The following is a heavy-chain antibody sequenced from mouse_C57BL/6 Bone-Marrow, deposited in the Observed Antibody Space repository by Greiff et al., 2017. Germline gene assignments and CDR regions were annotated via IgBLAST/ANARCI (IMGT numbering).Heavy chain of an antibody. D-gene: IGHD1-1*01. CDR3: LPHSGSSPHYYALDA. V-gene: IGHV14-4*01. CDR1: GFNIKDDY. CDR2: IDPANGDT. J-gene: IGHJ4*01. Sequence: VQLKESGAELVRPGASVKLSCTASGFNIKDDYMHWVKQRPEQGLEWIGWIDPANGDTEYASKFQGKATITADTSSHTAYLQLSSLTSEDTPVYYCLPHSGSSPHYYALDARGQGNSETASS.